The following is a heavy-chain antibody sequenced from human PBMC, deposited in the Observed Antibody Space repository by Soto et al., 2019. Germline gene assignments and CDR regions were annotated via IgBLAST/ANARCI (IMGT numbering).Heavy chain of an antibody. CDR1: GFTFSSYA. J-gene: IGHJ6*02. Sequence: PGGSLRLSCAASGFTFSSYAMSWVRQAPGKGLEWVSAISGSGGSTYYADSVKGRFTISRDNSKNTLYLQMNSLRAEDTAVYYCAKDPHQGSSSGGYYYGMDVWGQGTTVTVSS. CDR2: ISGSGGST. V-gene: IGHV3-23*01. CDR3: AKDPHQGSSSGGYYYGMDV. D-gene: IGHD6-6*01.